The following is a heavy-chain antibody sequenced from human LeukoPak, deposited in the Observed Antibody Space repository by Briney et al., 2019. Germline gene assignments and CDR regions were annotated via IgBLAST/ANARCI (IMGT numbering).Heavy chain of an antibody. V-gene: IGHV3-48*03. D-gene: IGHD3-10*02. CDR3: AELGITVIGGV. Sequence: GGSLRLSCAASGFTFSSYEMNWVRQAPGKGLEWVSYISSSGSTIYYANSVKGRFTISRDNAKNSLYLQMNSLRAEDTAVYYCAELGITVIGGVWGKGTTVTISS. CDR2: ISSSGSTI. J-gene: IGHJ6*04. CDR1: GFTFSSYE.